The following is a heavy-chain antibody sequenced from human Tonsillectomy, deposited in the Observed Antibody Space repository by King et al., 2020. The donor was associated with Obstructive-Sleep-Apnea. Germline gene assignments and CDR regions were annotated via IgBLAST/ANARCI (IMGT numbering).Heavy chain of an antibody. Sequence: VQLVESGGGLVQPGGSLRLSCAASGFTFSSYWMSCVRQAPGKGLEWVANIKQDGSEKYYVDSVKGRFTISRDNAKNSLYLQMNSLRAEDTAVYYCARGTYYYGSGSYSYYFDYWGQGTLVTVSS. D-gene: IGHD3-10*01. CDR3: ARGTYYYGSGSYSYYFDY. CDR1: GFTFSSYW. CDR2: IKQDGSEK. V-gene: IGHV3-7*04. J-gene: IGHJ4*02.